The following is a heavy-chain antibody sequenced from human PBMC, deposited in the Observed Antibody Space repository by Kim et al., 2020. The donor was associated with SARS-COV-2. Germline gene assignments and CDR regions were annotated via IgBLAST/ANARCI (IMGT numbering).Heavy chain of an antibody. J-gene: IGHJ5*02. CDR2: IYHSGST. V-gene: IGHV4-30-2*01. CDR3: ARVDCSSTSCYTARSGWFDP. D-gene: IGHD2-2*01. CDR1: GGSISSGGYS. Sequence: SETLSLTCAVSGGSISSGGYSWSWIRQPPGKGLEWIGYIYHSGSTYYNPSLKSRVTISVDRSKNQFSLKLSSVTAADTAVYYCARVDCSSTSCYTARSGWFDPWGQGTLVTVSS.